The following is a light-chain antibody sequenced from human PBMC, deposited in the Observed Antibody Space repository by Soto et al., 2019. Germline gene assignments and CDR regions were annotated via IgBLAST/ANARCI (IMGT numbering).Light chain of an antibody. Sequence: EIVLTQSPGTLSLSPGERATLSCRASQSVSRSYLAWYQQKLGQAPRLLIYGASSRATGIPDRFSGSGSGTDFTLSISRVEPEDFAVYYCQQYDSSPWTFGQGTKVEIK. J-gene: IGKJ1*01. CDR3: QQYDSSPWT. CDR1: QSVSRSY. V-gene: IGKV3-20*01. CDR2: GAS.